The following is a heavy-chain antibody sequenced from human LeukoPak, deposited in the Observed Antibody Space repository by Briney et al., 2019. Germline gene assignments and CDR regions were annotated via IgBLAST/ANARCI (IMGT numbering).Heavy chain of an antibody. V-gene: IGHV3-23*01. CDR1: GFTFSSYG. CDR3: AKQEDIWFGELPVDY. J-gene: IGHJ4*02. CDR2: SGSGGST. Sequence: GGSLRLSCAASGFTFSSYGMSWVRQAAGKGLEWVSASGSGGSTYYADSVKGRFTISRDNSKNTLYLQMNSLRAEDTAVYYCAKQEDIWFGELPVDYWGQGTLVTVSS. D-gene: IGHD3-10*01.